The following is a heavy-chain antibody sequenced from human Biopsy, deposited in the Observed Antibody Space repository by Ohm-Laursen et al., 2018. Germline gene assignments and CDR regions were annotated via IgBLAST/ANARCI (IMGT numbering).Heavy chain of an antibody. J-gene: IGHJ4*02. CDR1: GGSISSDY. CDR2: IYYSGST. Sequence: SQTLSLTCTVSGGSISSDYWSWIRQTPGKGLEWIGYIYYSGSTNYNPSLKSRVSISVDTSKDQFSLRLTSVTAADTAVYYCARVGRAAPFDSWGQGTLSTVSS. CDR3: ARVGRAAPFDS. V-gene: IGHV4-59*08. D-gene: IGHD6-13*01.